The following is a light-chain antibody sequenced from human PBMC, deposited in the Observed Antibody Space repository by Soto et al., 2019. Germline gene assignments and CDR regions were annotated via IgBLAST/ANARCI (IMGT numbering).Light chain of an antibody. J-gene: IGKJ2*01. CDR2: GAS. Sequence: EIVLTQSPGTLSLSPGERATLSCSASQSVSSSYLGWYQQKPGQAPRLLIYGASSRATGITDRFSGSGSGTDFSLTVSRLAPEDFAVYYCQRYGGSPLYTVGQGTKLEIK. CDR1: QSVSSSY. CDR3: QRYGGSPLYT. V-gene: IGKV3-20*01.